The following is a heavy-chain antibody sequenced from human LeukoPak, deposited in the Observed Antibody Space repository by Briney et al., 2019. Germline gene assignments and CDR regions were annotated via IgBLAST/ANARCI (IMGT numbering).Heavy chain of an antibody. D-gene: IGHD3-16*02. Sequence: ASVKVSCKASGYTFTSYFIYWVRQAPGQGLECMGIINPNDGTTNYAQKFQGRVTMTRDTSTSTVHMELSSLRSEDTAVYYCARVQEYYDYVWGNYRPNYFDYWGQGTLVTVSS. CDR3: ARVQEYYDYVWGNYRPNYFDY. CDR1: GYTFTSYF. CDR2: INPNDGTT. V-gene: IGHV1-46*01. J-gene: IGHJ4*02.